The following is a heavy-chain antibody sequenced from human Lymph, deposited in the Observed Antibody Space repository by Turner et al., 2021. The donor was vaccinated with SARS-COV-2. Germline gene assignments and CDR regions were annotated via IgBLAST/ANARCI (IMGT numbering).Heavy chain of an antibody. Sequence: EVQLVQSGAEVKKPGESLKISCKGSGYSFTSYWIGWVRQMPGKGLEGMGIIYPGDSESRYSPAFQGQVTISADKSIRTAYLQWGSLKASDTAIYYWARRGWGGSLGHIDYWGQGTLVTVSS. J-gene: IGHJ4*02. D-gene: IGHD3-16*01. CDR2: IYPGDSES. CDR3: ARRGWGGSLGHIDY. CDR1: GYSFTSYW. V-gene: IGHV5-51*01.